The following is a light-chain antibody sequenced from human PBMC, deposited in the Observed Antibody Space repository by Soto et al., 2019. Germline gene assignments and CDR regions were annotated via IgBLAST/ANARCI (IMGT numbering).Light chain of an antibody. CDR2: DVS. V-gene: IGLV2-11*01. CDR1: SSDVGDYNS. J-gene: IGLJ2*01. Sequence: QSVLTQPRSISGSPGQSVTISCTGTSSDVGDYNSVSWYQQHPGKAPKLMIYDVSQRPSGVPDRFSGSKSGNTASLTISGLQAEDEADYYCCSYAGSYTVIFGGGTKLTVL. CDR3: CSYAGSYTVI.